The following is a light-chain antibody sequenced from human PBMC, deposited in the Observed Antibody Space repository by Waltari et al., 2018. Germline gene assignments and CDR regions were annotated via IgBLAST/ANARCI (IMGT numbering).Light chain of an antibody. CDR2: ENS. J-gene: IGLJ7*01. CDR1: SSNIGHNY. V-gene: IGLV1-51*02. Sequence: QSVLTQPPSVSAAPGQRLTISCSGGSSNIGHNYVSWYRQFPGTAPKLLIYENSERPSGIPGRFSGSKSGTSTTLDITGLQARDEADYYCGTWDSSLSGAVFGGGTHLTVL. CDR3: GTWDSSLSGAV.